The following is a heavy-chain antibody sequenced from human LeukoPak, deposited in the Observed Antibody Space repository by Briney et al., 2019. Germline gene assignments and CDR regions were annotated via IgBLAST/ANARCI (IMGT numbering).Heavy chain of an antibody. Sequence: PGLSLRVSCTATVFVFSSSGMNSVRQATGKVLVWVTFIGSDGSKQYYADSVKGRFSISRDNSRNTVSLRMNSLRLEDTAVYYCAADGSGTSFPYYFESWGQGTLVTVSS. CDR1: VFVFSSSG. V-gene: IGHV3-30*02. CDR3: AADGSGTSFPYYFES. CDR2: IGSDGSKQ. J-gene: IGHJ4*02. D-gene: IGHD3-10*01.